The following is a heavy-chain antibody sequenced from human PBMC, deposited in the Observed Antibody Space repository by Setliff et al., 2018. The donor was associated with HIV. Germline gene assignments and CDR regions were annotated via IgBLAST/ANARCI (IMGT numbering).Heavy chain of an antibody. Sequence: GGSLRLSCAASGFTFSTYWMHWVRQAPGKGLVWASRINSDGTSTTYADSVKGRFTISRDNAKNTLYLQMNSLRAEDTAVYYCTTWQGYSGSSRAFDYWGQGRVVTVSS. V-gene: IGHV3-74*01. J-gene: IGHJ4*02. CDR3: TTWQGYSGSSRAFDY. CDR2: INSDGTST. CDR1: GFTFSTYW. D-gene: IGHD1-26*01.